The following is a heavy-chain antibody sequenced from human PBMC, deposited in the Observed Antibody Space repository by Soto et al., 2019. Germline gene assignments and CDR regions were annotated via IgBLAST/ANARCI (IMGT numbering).Heavy chain of an antibody. V-gene: IGHV3-53*01. Sequence: EVQLVESGGGLIQPGGSLRLSCAVSGFTVSNNYMSWVRQAPGKGLEGVSVIYSGGYTAYGDSVKGRFTISRDNSKTTLYLKRSSLRAAATALYYGATPGGGGGYWGQGTLVTVSS. D-gene: IGHD3-16*01. CDR2: IYSGGYT. CDR1: GFTVSNNY. CDR3: ATPGGGGGY. J-gene: IGHJ4*02.